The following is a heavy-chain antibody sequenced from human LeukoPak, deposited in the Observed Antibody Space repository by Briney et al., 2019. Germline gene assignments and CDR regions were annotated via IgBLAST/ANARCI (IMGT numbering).Heavy chain of an antibody. CDR1: GGSISSSSYY. CDR3: ARLAARKQLATTVFDY. V-gene: IGHV4-39*07. CDR2: IYYSGST. Sequence: SETLSLTCTVSGGSISSSSYYWGWIRQPPGKGLEWIGSIYYSGSTYYNPSLKSRVTISVDTSKNQFSLKLSSVTAADTAVYYCARLAARKQLATTVFDYWGQGTLVTVSS. J-gene: IGHJ4*02. D-gene: IGHD6-13*01.